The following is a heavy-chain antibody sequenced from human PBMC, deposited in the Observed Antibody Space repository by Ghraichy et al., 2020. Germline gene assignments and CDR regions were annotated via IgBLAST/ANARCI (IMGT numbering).Heavy chain of an antibody. V-gene: IGHV4-59*01. CDR1: GGSISSYY. D-gene: IGHD5-24*01. J-gene: IGHJ4*02. Sequence: ESLNISCTVSGGSISSYYWSWIRQPPGKGLEWIGYIYYSGSTNYNPSLKSRVTISVDTSKNQFSLKLSSVTAADTAVYYCARAYGYNYFDYWGQGTLVTVSS. CDR3: ARAYGYNYFDY. CDR2: IYYSGST.